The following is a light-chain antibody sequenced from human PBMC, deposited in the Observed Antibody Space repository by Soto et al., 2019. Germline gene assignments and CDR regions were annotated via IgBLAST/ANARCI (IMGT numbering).Light chain of an antibody. CDR3: HQYGSSPAT. Sequence: EIVLTQSPGTLSSSPGERATLSCRASQSVSSYLAWYQQKPGQAPRLLIYDASSRATGIPDRFSGSGSGTDFTLTISRLEPEDFAVYYCHQYGSSPATFGQGTKVDIK. CDR1: QSVSSY. J-gene: IGKJ1*01. CDR2: DAS. V-gene: IGKV3-20*01.